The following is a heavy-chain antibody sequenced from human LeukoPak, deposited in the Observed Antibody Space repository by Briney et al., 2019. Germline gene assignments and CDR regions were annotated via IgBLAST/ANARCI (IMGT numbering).Heavy chain of an antibody. CDR3: TSLVGSPTY. D-gene: IGHD4-23*01. J-gene: IGHJ4*02. V-gene: IGHV3-15*01. CDR1: GFNFQYAW. Sequence: GGSLRLSCAVSGFNFQYAWMTWVRQAPGKRLEWVGRIKSKRDGETTDYAALVKSRFSISRDDSKNTVYLQMNSLRTEDTAVYYCTSLVGSPTYWGQGTLVAVSS. CDR2: IKSKRDGETT.